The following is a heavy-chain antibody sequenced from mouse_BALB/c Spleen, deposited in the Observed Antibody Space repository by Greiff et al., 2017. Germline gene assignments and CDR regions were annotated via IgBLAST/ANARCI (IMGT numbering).Heavy chain of an antibody. D-gene: IGHD2-4*01. CDR2: IRNKANGYTT. J-gene: IGHJ4*01. V-gene: IGHV7-3*02. CDR1: GFTFTDYY. Sequence: EVQRVESGGGLVQPGGSLRLSCATSGFTFTDYYMSWVRQPPGKALEWLGFIRNKANGYTTEYSASVKGRFTISRDNSQSILYLQMNTLRAEDSATYYCARGYYDPHYYAMDYWGQGTSVTVSS. CDR3: ARGYYDPHYYAMDY.